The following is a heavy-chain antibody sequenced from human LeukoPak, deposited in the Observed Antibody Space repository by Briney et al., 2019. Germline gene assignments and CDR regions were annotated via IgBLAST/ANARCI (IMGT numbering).Heavy chain of an antibody. D-gene: IGHD5-18*01. J-gene: IGHJ4*02. Sequence: GGSLRLSCAASGFTFSSYGMHWVRQAPGKGLEWVAFIRYDGSNKYYADSVKGRFTISRDNFKNTLYLQMNSLRAEDTAVYYCAKDAVRGYSKNGFDYWGQGTLVTVSS. CDR1: GFTFSSYG. V-gene: IGHV3-30*02. CDR2: IRYDGSNK. CDR3: AKDAVRGYSKNGFDY.